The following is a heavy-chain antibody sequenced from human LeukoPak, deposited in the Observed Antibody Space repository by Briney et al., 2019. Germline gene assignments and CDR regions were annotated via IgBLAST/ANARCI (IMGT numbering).Heavy chain of an antibody. J-gene: IGHJ4*02. D-gene: IGHD6-19*01. CDR3: ARDPESSGWYPFDY. CDR2: IYYSGST. CDR1: GGSISSYY. Sequence: SETLSLTCTVSGGSISSYYWSWIRQPPGKGLEWIGYIYYSGSTNYNPSLKSRVTMSVDTSKNQFSLKLSSVTAADTAIYYCARDPESSGWYPFDYWGQGILVTVSS. V-gene: IGHV4-59*12.